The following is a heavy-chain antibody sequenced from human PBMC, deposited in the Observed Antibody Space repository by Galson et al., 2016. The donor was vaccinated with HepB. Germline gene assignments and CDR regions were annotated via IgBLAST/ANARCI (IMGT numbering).Heavy chain of an antibody. D-gene: IGHD3-16*01. Sequence: SETLSLTCSVSGASVSSASCYWGWIRRPPGKGLEWIAYIYYTGSTNYNPSLKSRVSMSVDTSKNQFSLKLSSVTAADTAVYYCARGMTHDSPYFDYWGQGALVTVSS. V-gene: IGHV4-61*01. CDR2: IYYTGST. J-gene: IGHJ4*01. CDR1: GASVSSASCY. CDR3: ARGMTHDSPYFDY.